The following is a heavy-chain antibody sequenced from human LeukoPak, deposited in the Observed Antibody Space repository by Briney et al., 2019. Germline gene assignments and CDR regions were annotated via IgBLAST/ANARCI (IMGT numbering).Heavy chain of an antibody. CDR2: ISVSGGDT. CDR1: GFTFSTYA. V-gene: IGHV3-23*01. Sequence: GGSLRLSCAASGFTFSTYAMSWVRQAPGKGLEWVSTISVSGGDTFYADSVKGRFTTSRDNSKNTLYLQMNSLRAEDTAVYYCARRRDFIDYWGQGTLVTVSS. J-gene: IGHJ4*02. CDR3: ARRRDFIDY. D-gene: IGHD3/OR15-3a*01.